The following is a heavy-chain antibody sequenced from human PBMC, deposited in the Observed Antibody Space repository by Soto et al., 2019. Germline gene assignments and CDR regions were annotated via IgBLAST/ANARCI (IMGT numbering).Heavy chain of an antibody. CDR3: AYTHGWSYSSTFDS. J-gene: IGHJ4*02. CDR2: IFWDDDK. CDR1: GFSLTTSGVG. D-gene: IGHD6-13*01. Sequence: QITLKESGPTLVKPTQTLTLTCTFSGFSLTTSGVGVGWIRQPPGKALEWLALIFWDDDKRYSPPLKTRLTITKDTSKNQVVLTMSNMDPVDTATYYCAYTHGWSYSSTFDSWGQGTQVTVSS. V-gene: IGHV2-5*02.